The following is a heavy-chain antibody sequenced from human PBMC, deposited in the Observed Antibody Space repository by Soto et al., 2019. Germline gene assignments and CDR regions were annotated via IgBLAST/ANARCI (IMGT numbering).Heavy chain of an antibody. CDR2: ISHGGIRK. CDR1: GFSFSDYG. Sequence: GGSLRLSCAAAGFSFSDYGMHWVRQGPGKGLEWVAAISHGGIRKHYADSVKGRFTISRDNSKKTVYLHLSSLRRDDTAKYYSVKHWVRARNRYPLEYWGQGTVLTV. D-gene: IGHD1-1*01. V-gene: IGHV3-30*18. J-gene: IGHJ4*02. CDR3: VKHWVRARNRYPLEY.